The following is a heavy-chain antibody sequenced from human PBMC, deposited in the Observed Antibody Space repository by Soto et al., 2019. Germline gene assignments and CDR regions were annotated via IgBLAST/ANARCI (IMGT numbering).Heavy chain of an antibody. CDR2: IYYRGRT. D-gene: IGHD2-21*02. CDR3: ARDMTDYGGDSRLGFAP. CDR1: DDCLKSAAYS. Sequence: TVYDDCLKSAAYSYAWFRQYPEKRLAWIGYIYYRGRTYYNPYLQRRVSLSIDMYTKKFSLKLSSVTAADTAVYYCARDMTDYGGDSRLGFAPWGQGTLAT. V-gene: IGHV4-30-4*01. J-gene: IGHJ5*02.